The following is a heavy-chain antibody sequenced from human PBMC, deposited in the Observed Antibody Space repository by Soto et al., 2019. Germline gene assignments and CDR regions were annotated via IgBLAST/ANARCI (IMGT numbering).Heavy chain of an antibody. J-gene: IGHJ4*02. CDR1: GGTFSSYA. Sequence: QVQLVQSGAEVKKPGSSVKVSCKASGGTFSSYAISWVRQAPGQGLEWMGGIIPIFSTGNYAQKFQGRVTITADESPSTAYMELSSLRSEDTAVYYCARGGYYVMLTGSLPPFDYWGQGALVTVSS. D-gene: IGHD3-9*01. CDR2: IIPIFSTG. CDR3: ARGGYYVMLTGSLPPFDY. V-gene: IGHV1-69*12.